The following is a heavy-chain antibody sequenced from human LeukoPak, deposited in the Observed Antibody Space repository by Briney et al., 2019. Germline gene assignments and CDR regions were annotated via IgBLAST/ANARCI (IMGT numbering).Heavy chain of an antibody. J-gene: IGHJ4*02. V-gene: IGHV3-74*01. D-gene: IGHD2-15*01. CDR3: VSSYCSGGSCYSASGY. CDR1: GFTFSSYW. Sequence: GGSLRLSCAASGFTFSSYWMHWVRQAPGKGLVWASRINNDGSSTSYADSVKGRFTISRDNAKNTLYLQMNSLRAEDTAVYYCVSSYCSGGSCYSASGYWGQGTLVTVSS. CDR2: INNDGSST.